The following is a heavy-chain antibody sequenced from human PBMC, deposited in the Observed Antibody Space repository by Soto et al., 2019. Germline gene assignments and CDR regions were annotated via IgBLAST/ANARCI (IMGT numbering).Heavy chain of an antibody. CDR3: ARDQRRITMIVVVSLLDY. D-gene: IGHD3-22*01. CDR2: ISYDGSNK. Sequence: GGSLRLSCAASGFTFSSYAMHWVRQAPGKGLEWVAVISYDGSNKYYADSVKGRFTISRDNSKSTLYLQMNSLRAEDTAVYYCARDQRRITMIVVVSLLDYWGQGTLVPVSS. V-gene: IGHV3-30-3*01. J-gene: IGHJ4*02. CDR1: GFTFSSYA.